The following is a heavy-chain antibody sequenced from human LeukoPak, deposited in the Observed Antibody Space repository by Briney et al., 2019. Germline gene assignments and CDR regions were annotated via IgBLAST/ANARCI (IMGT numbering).Heavy chain of an antibody. D-gene: IGHD2-2*02. CDR3: ARAVVPAAIRLDY. CDR1: GGTFSSYA. CDR2: IIPIFGTA. Sequence: GSSVKVSCKASGGTFSSYAISWVRQAPGQGLEWMGGIIPIFGTANYAQKFQGRVTITTDESTSTAYMELSSLRSGDTAVYYCARAVVPAAIRLDYWGQGTLVTVSS. V-gene: IGHV1-69*05. J-gene: IGHJ4*02.